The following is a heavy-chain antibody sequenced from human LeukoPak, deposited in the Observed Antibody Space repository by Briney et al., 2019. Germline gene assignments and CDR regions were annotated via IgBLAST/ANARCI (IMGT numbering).Heavy chain of an antibody. CDR3: ARDHHYDFWSGYNYYYYGMDV. Sequence: PSETLSLTCAVYGGSFSGYYWSWIRQPPGKGLEWIGEINHSGSTNYNPSLKSRVTISVDTSKNQFSLKLSSVTAADTAVYYCARDHHYDFWSGYNYYYYGMDVWGQGTTVTVSS. CDR2: INHSGST. V-gene: IGHV4-34*01. CDR1: GGSFSGYY. D-gene: IGHD3-3*01. J-gene: IGHJ6*02.